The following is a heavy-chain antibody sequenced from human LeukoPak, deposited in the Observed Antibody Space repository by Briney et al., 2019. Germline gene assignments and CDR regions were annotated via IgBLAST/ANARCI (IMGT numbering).Heavy chain of an antibody. D-gene: IGHD1-1*01. Sequence: GGSLRLSCAASGFTSSSYSMNWVRQAPGKGLEWVSSISSSSSYIYYADSVKGRFTISRDNAKNSLYLQMNSLRAEDTAVYYCARDTRPNYYYYGMDVWGQGTTVTVSS. CDR1: GFTSSSYS. J-gene: IGHJ6*02. CDR3: ARDTRPNYYYYGMDV. V-gene: IGHV3-21*01. CDR2: ISSSSSYI.